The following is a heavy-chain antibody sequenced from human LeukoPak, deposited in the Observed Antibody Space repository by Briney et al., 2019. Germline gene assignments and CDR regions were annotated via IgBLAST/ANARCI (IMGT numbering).Heavy chain of an antibody. V-gene: IGHV1-69*13. CDR2: IIPIFGTA. CDR3: ARDATYYYDSSGYYYRYFDY. J-gene: IGHJ4*02. D-gene: IGHD3-22*01. CDR1: GGTFSSYA. Sequence: SVKVSCKASGGTFSSYAISWVRQAPGQGLEWMGGIIPIFGTANYAQKFQGRVTITADESTSTAYMELSSLRSEDTAVYYCARDATYYYDSSGYYYRYFDYWGQGTLVTVSS.